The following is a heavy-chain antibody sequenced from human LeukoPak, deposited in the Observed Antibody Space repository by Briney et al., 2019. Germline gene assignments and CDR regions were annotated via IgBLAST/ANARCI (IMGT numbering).Heavy chain of an antibody. CDR1: GYTFSTFA. J-gene: IGHJ4*02. D-gene: IGHD2-8*02. V-gene: IGHV3-23*01. Sequence: GASLKISCEGSGYTFSTFAMIWVRQPPGKGLEWVSSIFPSGGEIHYADSVRGRFTISRDNSKSTLSLQMNSLRAEDTAIYYCATYRQVLLPFESWGQGTLVTVSS. CDR2: IFPSGGEI. CDR3: ATYRQVLLPFES.